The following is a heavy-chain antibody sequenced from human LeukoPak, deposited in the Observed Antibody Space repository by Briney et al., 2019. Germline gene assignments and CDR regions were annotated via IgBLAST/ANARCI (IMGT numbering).Heavy chain of an antibody. CDR2: INPNSGGT. Sequence: ASVKVSCKASGYTFTGYYMHWVRQAPGQGLEWMGWINPNSGGTNYAQKFQGRVTMTRDTSISTAYMELSRLRSDDTAVYYCARVRGYSSGWYFDYWGQGTLVTVSS. J-gene: IGHJ4*02. D-gene: IGHD6-19*01. CDR1: GYTFTGYY. CDR3: ARVRGYSSGWYFDY. V-gene: IGHV1-2*02.